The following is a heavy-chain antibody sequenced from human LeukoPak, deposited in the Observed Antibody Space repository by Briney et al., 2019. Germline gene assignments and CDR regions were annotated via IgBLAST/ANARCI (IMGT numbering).Heavy chain of an antibody. V-gene: IGHV3-43*01. D-gene: IGHD3-22*01. CDR3: TKADDSSGYLPAQ. CDR2: INRDGGVT. J-gene: IGHJ4*02. Sequence: GGSLRLSCVASGFTFDDYTMHWVRQAPGKGLEWVSLINRDGGVTKYGGSVKGRFAISRDNHKNSLSLQMNSLRPEDTAVYYCTKADDSSGYLPAQWGQGTLVTVSS. CDR1: GFTFDDYT.